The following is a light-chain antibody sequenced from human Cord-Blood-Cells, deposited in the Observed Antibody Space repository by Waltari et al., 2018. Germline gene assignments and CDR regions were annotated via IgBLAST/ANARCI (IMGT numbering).Light chain of an antibody. J-gene: IGLJ3*02. V-gene: IGLV2-23*01. Sequence: QSALTPPASVSGSPGQSITISCTGTSSDVGLYNLVSCYQQHPGKAPKLMIYEGSKRPSGVSNRFSGSKSGNTASLTISGLQAEDEADYYCCSYAGSSTWVFGGGTKLTVL. CDR3: CSYAGSSTWV. CDR2: EGS. CDR1: SSDVGLYNL.